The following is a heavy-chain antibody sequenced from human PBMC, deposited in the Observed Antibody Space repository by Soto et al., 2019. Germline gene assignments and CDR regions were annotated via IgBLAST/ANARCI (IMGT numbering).Heavy chain of an antibody. CDR1: GGTFSTYG. J-gene: IGHJ4*02. Sequence: QVQLVQSGAEVKKPGSSVKVSCKASGGTFSTYGISWVRQAPGQGLEWMGGITAIFGAANYAPKFQGRVTITADESTSTAYMELNSLGSEDSAVYYCARQLERRVGAASHWGQGTRVSVSS. V-gene: IGHV1-69*01. CDR2: ITAIFGAA. D-gene: IGHD1-26*01. CDR3: ARQLERRVGAASH.